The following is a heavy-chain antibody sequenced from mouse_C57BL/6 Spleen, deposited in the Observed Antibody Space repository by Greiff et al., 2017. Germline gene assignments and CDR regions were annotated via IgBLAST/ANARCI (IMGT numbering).Heavy chain of an antibody. CDR1: GYTFTSYG. D-gene: IGHD2-4*01. J-gene: IGHJ2*01. CDR3: ARRGDDYDVLDY. V-gene: IGHV1-81*01. Sequence: QVQLQQSGAELARPGASVKLSCKASGYTFTSYGISWVKQRTGQGLEWIGEIYPRSGNTYYNEKFKGKATLTADKSSSTAYMELRSLTSEDSAVYFCARRGDDYDVLDYWGKGTTLTVSS. CDR2: IYPRSGNT.